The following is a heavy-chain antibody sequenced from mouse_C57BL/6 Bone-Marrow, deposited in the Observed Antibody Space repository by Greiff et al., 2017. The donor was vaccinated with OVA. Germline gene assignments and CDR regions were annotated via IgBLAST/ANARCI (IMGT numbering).Heavy chain of an antibody. D-gene: IGHD2-2*01. CDR3: ALGGYYGYGAGPYVDY. CDR1: GYTFTSYW. V-gene: IGHV1-55*01. J-gene: IGHJ2*01. Sequence: QVQLKESGAELVKPGASVKMSCKASGYTFTSYWITWVKQRPGQGLEWIGDIYPGSGSTNYNEKFKSKATLTVDNSSSTADKQLSSLTSEESSVYYCALGGYYGYGAGPYVDYWGQGTTLTVSS. CDR2: IYPGSGST.